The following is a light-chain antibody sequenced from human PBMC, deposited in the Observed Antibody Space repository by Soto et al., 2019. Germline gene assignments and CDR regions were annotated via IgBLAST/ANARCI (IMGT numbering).Light chain of an antibody. V-gene: IGLV2-14*01. Sequence: QSVLAQPASMSGSPGQSITISCTGSGSDIATFNYVSWYQQYPDKAPKLLIYQVTSRASGVSHRFSGSKSGNTAALTISGLQPEDEAEYYCNSYSSSILVFGGGTKVTVL. CDR1: GSDIATFNY. CDR3: NSYSSSILV. J-gene: IGLJ3*02. CDR2: QVT.